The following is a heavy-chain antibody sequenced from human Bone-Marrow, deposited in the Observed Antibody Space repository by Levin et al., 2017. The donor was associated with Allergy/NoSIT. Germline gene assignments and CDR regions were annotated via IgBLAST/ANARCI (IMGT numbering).Heavy chain of an antibody. CDR3: ARLHSSGWYWFDY. V-gene: IGHV3-33*01. CDR1: GFPFSSYG. CDR2: IWYDGSNK. D-gene: IGHD6-19*01. Sequence: LSLTCAASGFPFSSYGMHWVRQAPGKGLEWVAVIWYDGSNKYYADSVKGRFTISRDNSKNTLYLQMNSLRAEDTAVYYCARLHSSGWYWFDYWGQGTLVTVSS. J-gene: IGHJ4*02.